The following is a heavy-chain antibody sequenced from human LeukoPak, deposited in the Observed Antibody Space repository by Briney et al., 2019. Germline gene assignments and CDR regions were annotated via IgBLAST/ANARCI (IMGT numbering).Heavy chain of an antibody. D-gene: IGHD2-8*01. CDR1: GGSVSSSGYY. CDR3: ARRIESLYYFDY. V-gene: IGHV4-61*08. Sequence: SETLSLTCAVSGGSVSSSGYYWSWIRQPPGKGLEWIAYIYYTGRTNYNPSLKSRVTISLDTSDSQFSLKLSSVTAADTAVYYCARRIESLYYFDYWGQGTLVTVSS. CDR2: IYYTGRT. J-gene: IGHJ4*02.